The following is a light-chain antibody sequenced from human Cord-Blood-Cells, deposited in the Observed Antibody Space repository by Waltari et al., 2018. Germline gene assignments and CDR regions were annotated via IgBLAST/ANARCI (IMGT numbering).Light chain of an antibody. CDR1: SSEVGGYNY. V-gene: IGLV2-11*01. J-gene: IGLJ1*01. CDR3: CSYTGSYV. Sequence: QSALTQPRSVSGSPGQSVTIPCTGTSSEVGGYNYVSWYQQHPGKAPKLMIYDVSKRPSGVPDRFSGSKSGNTASLTISGLQAEDEADYYCCSYTGSYVFGTGTKVTVL. CDR2: DVS.